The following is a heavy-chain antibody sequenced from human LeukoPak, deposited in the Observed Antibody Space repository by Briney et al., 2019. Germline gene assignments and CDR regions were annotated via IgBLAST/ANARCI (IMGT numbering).Heavy chain of an antibody. V-gene: IGHV5-51*01. CDR1: GSIFTSYW. CDR3: ARIGSRSDYGDYVGAFDI. D-gene: IGHD4-17*01. CDR2: IYPGDSDT. J-gene: IGHJ3*02. Sequence: XSCKXAGSIFTSYWIGWGRQLPGKGLEWMGIIYPGDSDTRYSPAFQGQVTISADKSRSTAYLQWSSLKASDTAMYYCARIGSRSDYGDYVGAFDIWGQGTMVTVSS.